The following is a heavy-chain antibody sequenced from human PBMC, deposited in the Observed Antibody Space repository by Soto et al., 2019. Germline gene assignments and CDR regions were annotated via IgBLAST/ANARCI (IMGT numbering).Heavy chain of an antibody. V-gene: IGHV3-23*01. Sequence: GSLRLSCAASGFTLSTYAMSCVRQAPGKGLEWVSVIVASGAGTYYAKSVKGRFTISRDNSKKTLYLQMNSLRVEDSALYYCARGSTDSYPGSRLFDFWGRGTLVTVSS. D-gene: IGHD3-10*01. J-gene: IGHJ4*02. CDR3: ARGSTDSYPGSRLFDF. CDR1: GFTLSTYA. CDR2: IVASGAGT.